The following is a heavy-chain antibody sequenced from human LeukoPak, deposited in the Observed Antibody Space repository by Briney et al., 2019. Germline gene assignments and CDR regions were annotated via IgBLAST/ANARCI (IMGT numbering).Heavy chain of an antibody. V-gene: IGHV3-23*01. CDR3: AKDYRYCTSTSCYGDDAFDI. D-gene: IGHD2-2*01. CDR1: GFTFSSYA. J-gene: IGHJ3*02. Sequence: GGSLRLSCAASGFTFSSYAMSWVRQAPGKGLEWVSPISGSGGRTYYADSVKGRFTISRDNSKNTLYLQMNSLRAEDTAVYYCAKDYRYCTSTSCYGDDAFDIWGQGTMVSVSS. CDR2: ISGSGGRT.